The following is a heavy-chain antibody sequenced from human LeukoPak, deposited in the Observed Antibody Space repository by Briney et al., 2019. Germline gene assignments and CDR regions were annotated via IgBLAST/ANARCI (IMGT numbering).Heavy chain of an antibody. D-gene: IGHD6-13*01. V-gene: IGHV3-74*01. Sequence: GGSLRLSCAASGFTFSSYWMHWVRQAPGKGLVWASRISSDGSSTTYADSVKGRFTISRDNAKNTLYLQMNSLRAEDTAVYYCGRGGKVEQLVLARWGQGSLVTVSS. CDR3: GRGGKVEQLVLAR. J-gene: IGHJ4*02. CDR2: ISSDGSST. CDR1: GFTFSSYW.